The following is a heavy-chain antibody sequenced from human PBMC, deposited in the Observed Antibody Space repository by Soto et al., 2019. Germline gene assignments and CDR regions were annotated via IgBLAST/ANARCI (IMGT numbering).Heavy chain of an antibody. D-gene: IGHD5-18*01. CDR1: GGSISSYY. V-gene: IGHV4-59*01. CDR3: ARDRGYSYGLDYYYYYGMDV. CDR2: IYYSGST. J-gene: IGHJ6*02. Sequence: PSETLSLTCTVSGGSISSYYWSWIRQPPGKGLEWIGYIYYSGSTNYNPSLKSRVTISVDTSKSQFSLKLSSVTAADTAVYYCARDRGYSYGLDYYYYYGMDVWGQGTTVTVSS.